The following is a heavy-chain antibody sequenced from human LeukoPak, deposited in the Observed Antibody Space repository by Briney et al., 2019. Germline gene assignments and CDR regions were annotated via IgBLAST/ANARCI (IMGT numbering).Heavy chain of an antibody. D-gene: IGHD6-13*01. Sequence: GGSLRLSCAASGFIFGDYNMNWVRQVPGKGLEWISYMSSTSTTIFYADSVKGRFTISRDNAKNSLYLQMNSLRAEDTAVYYCARDLYSSRWYEGAFDIWGQGTMVTVSS. J-gene: IGHJ3*02. CDR3: ARDLYSSRWYEGAFDI. CDR2: MSSTSTTI. V-gene: IGHV3-48*04. CDR1: GFIFGDYN.